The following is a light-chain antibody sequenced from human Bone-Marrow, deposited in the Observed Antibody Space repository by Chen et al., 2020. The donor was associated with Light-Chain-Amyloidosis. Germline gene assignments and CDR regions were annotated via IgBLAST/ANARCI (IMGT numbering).Light chain of an antibody. CDR1: NIGSTS. J-gene: IGLJ3*02. CDR2: DDS. Sequence: SYVLTQPSSVSVAPVQTATIACGGNNIGSTSVHWYQQTPGQAPLLVVYDDSDRPSEIPERLSGSNSGNTATLTISRVEAGDEADYYCQVWDRSSDRPVFGGGTKLTVL. CDR3: QVWDRSSDRPV. V-gene: IGLV3-21*02.